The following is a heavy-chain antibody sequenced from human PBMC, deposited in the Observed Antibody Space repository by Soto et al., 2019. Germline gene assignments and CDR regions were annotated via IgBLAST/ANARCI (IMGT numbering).Heavy chain of an antibody. V-gene: IGHV3-7*01. Sequence: EVQLVESGGGLVQPGGSLRLSCAASGFTFSSYWMSWVRQAPGKGLEWVANIKQDGSEKYYVDSVKGRFTISRDNAKNSLYLQMNSLRAEDTAVYYCARDFELAVLGEYYYYYGMDVWGQGTTVTVSS. D-gene: IGHD3-9*01. CDR1: GFTFSSYW. CDR3: ARDFELAVLGEYYYYYGMDV. J-gene: IGHJ6*02. CDR2: IKQDGSEK.